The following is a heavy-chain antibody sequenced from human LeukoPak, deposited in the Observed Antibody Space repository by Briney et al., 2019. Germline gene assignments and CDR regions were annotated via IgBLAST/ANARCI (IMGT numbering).Heavy chain of an antibody. CDR3: ARARTTVTTREFDP. Sequence: ASVKVSCKASGYTFTSYGISWVRQAPGQGLEWMAWLRPYNGDTKYAQKFQGRVTMTTDTSTTTAYMELRSLRSDDTAVYYCARARTTVTTREFDPWGQGTLVTVSS. J-gene: IGHJ5*02. CDR2: LRPYNGDT. CDR1: GYTFTSYG. D-gene: IGHD4-17*01. V-gene: IGHV1-18*01.